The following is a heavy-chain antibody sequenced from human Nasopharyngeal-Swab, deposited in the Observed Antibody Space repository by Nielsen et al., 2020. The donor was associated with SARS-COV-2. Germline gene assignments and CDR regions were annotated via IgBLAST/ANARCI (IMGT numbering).Heavy chain of an antibody. V-gene: IGHV3-48*04. D-gene: IGHD3-3*01. Sequence: GGSLRLSCAASGFTFSSYSMNWVRQAPGKGLEWVSYISSSSSTIYYADSVKGRFTISRDNAKNSLYLQMNSLRAEDTAVYYCARDPDYDFWSGYPKSFDYWGQGTLVTVSS. J-gene: IGHJ4*02. CDR2: ISSSSSTI. CDR3: ARDPDYDFWSGYPKSFDY. CDR1: GFTFSSYS.